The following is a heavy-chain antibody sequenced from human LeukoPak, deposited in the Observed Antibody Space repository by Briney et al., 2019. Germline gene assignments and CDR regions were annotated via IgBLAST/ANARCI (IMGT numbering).Heavy chain of an antibody. D-gene: IGHD3-10*01. CDR1: GFTFSGHW. CDR3: GRGKVWSRTYFDF. Sequence: GGSLRLSCAASGFTFSGHWMTWVRQAPGKGLEWVAHINHFGNEEYYVDSVKGRLTISRDNAKNSLYLQMNSLRAEDTAVYYCGRGKVWSRTYFDFWGQGTLVTVSS. V-gene: IGHV3-7*01. CDR2: INHFGNEE. J-gene: IGHJ4*02.